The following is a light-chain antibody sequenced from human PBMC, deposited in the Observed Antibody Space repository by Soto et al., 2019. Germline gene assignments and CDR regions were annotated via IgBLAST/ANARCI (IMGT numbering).Light chain of an antibody. J-gene: IGKJ5*01. CDR1: QSVSSSY. Sequence: IRLTQSLVTLSLSPKERATLSCRARQSVSSSYLAWYQQKPGQAPRLLIYGASSRATGIPDRFSGSGSGTDFTLTISRLEPEDFAVYYCQQYGSSPGTFGQGTRLAIK. V-gene: IGKV3-20*01. CDR3: QQYGSSPGT. CDR2: GAS.